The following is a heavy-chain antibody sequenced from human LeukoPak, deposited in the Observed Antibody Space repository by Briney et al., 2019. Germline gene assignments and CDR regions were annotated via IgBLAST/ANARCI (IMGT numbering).Heavy chain of an antibody. Sequence: SETLSLTCAVYGGSFSGYHWSWIRQPPGKGLEWIGEINHSGSTNYNPSLKSRVTISVDTSKNQFSLKLSSVTAADTAVYYCARRGNRTVTTPFDYWGQGTLVTVSS. CDR3: ARRGNRTVTTPFDY. V-gene: IGHV4-34*01. CDR2: INHSGST. J-gene: IGHJ4*02. CDR1: GGSFSGYH. D-gene: IGHD4-17*01.